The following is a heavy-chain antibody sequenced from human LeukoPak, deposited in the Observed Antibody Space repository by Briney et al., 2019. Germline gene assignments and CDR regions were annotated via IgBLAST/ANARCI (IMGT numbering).Heavy chain of an antibody. CDR2: ISTSGGGI. CDR1: GFTFSSYE. CDR3: VRVHPGSGSQYLDN. J-gene: IGHJ4*02. V-gene: IGHV3-48*03. Sequence: PGGSLRLSCAASGFTFSSYEMNWVRQAPGKGLKWVSYISTSGGGIYSADSVKGRFTISRENARNALYLQMNSLRVEDTAVYYCVRVHPGSGSQYLDNWGQGTLVTVSS. D-gene: IGHD3-10*01.